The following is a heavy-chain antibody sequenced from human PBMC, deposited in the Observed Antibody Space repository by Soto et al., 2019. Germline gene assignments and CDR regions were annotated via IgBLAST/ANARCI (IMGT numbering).Heavy chain of an antibody. V-gene: IGHV3-53*01. CDR2: IYNDGTT. Sequence: EVQLVESGGGLTQPGGSLRLSCAVSGFTVSENHVTWVRQATGKGLQWVSTIYNDGTTYYADSVKGRFTISRDTSKNLVFLQMSTLGAEDTPVYSCAGSGGNSVWGQGSLVTVSS. J-gene: IGHJ4*02. CDR1: GFTVSENH. CDR3: AGSGGNSV. D-gene: IGHD1-1*01.